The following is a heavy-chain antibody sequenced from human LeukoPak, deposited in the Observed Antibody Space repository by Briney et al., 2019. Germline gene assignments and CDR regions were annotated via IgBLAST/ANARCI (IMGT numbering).Heavy chain of an antibody. V-gene: IGHV3-48*03. CDR1: GFTFSSYE. CDR3: ARIHTAIFSSSDY. J-gene: IGHJ4*02. D-gene: IGHD2-21*02. Sequence: GGSLRLSCAASGFTFSSYEMNWVRQAPGKGLEWVSYISSSGSTIYYADSVKGRFTISRDNAKNSLYLQMNSLRAEDTAVYYCARIHTAIFSSSDYWGQGTLVTVSS. CDR2: ISSSGSTI.